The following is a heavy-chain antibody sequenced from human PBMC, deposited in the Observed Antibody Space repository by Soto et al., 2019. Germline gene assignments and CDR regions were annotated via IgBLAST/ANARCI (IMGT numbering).Heavy chain of an antibody. CDR1: GYNFANYW. CDR2: IFPGDSDT. D-gene: IGHD6-13*01. V-gene: IGHV5-51*01. CDR3: AAGYTTGPDAFDI. Sequence: PGESLKISCKGSGYNFANYWIGWVRQMPVKGPEWMGMIFPGDSDTKNSPSLQGQITMSVDKSDSSAYLQWRSLKASDTAMYYCAAGYTTGPDAFDIWGQGTMVTVSS. J-gene: IGHJ3*02.